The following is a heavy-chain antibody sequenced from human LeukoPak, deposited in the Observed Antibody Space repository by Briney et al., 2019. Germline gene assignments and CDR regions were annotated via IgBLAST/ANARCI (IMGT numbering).Heavy chain of an antibody. CDR2: ISSSGSTI. Sequence: GGSLRLSCAASGFTFSSYEMNWVRQAPGKGLEWVSYISSSGSTIYYADSVKGRFTISRDNAKNSLYLQMNSLRAEDTAVYYCARVGYYDYVWGSYREYYLDYWAREPWSPSPQ. CDR3: ARVGYYDYVWGSYREYYLDY. V-gene: IGHV3-48*03. CDR1: GFTFSSYE. D-gene: IGHD3-16*02. J-gene: IGHJ4*02.